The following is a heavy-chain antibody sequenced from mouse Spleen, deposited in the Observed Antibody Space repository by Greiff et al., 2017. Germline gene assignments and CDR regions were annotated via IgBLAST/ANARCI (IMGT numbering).Heavy chain of an antibody. Sequence: VKLVESGPGLVQPSQSLSITCTVSGFSLTSYGVHWVRQSPGKGLEWLGVIWRGGSTDYNAAFMSRLSITKDNSKSQVFFKMNSLQADDTAIYYCAKNWNYGSSYGYFDYWGQGTTLTVSS. CDR1: GFSLTSYG. V-gene: IGHV2-5*01. D-gene: IGHD1-1*01. CDR2: IWRGGST. CDR3: AKNWNYGSSYGYFDY. J-gene: IGHJ2*01.